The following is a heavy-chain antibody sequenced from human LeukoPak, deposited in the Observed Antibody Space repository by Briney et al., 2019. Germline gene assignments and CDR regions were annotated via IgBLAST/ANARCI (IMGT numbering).Heavy chain of an antibody. CDR2: ISSSSSTI. J-gene: IGHJ2*01. D-gene: IGHD2/OR15-2a*01. Sequence: GGSLRLSCAASGFTFSSYSMNWVCQAPGKGLEWVSYISSSSSTIYYADSVKGRFTISRDNAKNSLYLQMNSLRAEDTAVYYCARGSPSYAQWHFDLWGRGTLVTVSS. CDR1: GFTFSSYS. V-gene: IGHV3-48*01. CDR3: ARGSPSYAQWHFDL.